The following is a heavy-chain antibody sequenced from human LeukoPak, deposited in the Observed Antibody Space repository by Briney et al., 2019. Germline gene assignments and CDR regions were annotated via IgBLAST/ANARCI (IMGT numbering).Heavy chain of an antibody. J-gene: IGHJ4*02. CDR2: VFYSGST. D-gene: IGHD3-22*01. Sequence: SETLSLTCIVSGGSISSYYWSWIRQPPGKGLEWIGYVFYSGSTNYNPSLKSRVTISVDTSKNQFSLKLSSVTAADTAVYYCARGPYDSSPLTGLDYWGQGTLVTVSS. CDR1: GGSISSYY. V-gene: IGHV4-59*01. CDR3: ARGPYDSSPLTGLDY.